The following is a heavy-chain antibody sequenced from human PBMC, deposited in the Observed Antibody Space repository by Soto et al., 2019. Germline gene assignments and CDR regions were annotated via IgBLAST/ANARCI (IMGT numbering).Heavy chain of an antibody. D-gene: IGHD3-9*01. CDR2: IYYSGST. J-gene: IGHJ5*02. CDR3: ARVSKEYYDILTGYYTYNWFDP. Sequence: SETLSLTYTVSGESIRSTSYYWGWIRQAPGKGLEWIGSIYYSGSTTYNPSLKSRVTISVDTSKNQFSLKLSSVTAADTAVYYCARVSKEYYDILTGYYTYNWFDPWGQGTLVTVSS. V-gene: IGHV4-39*01. CDR1: GESIRSTSYY.